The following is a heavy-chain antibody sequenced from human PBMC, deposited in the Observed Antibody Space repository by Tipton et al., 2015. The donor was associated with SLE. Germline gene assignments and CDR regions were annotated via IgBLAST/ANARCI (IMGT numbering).Heavy chain of an antibody. CDR2: IWYDGSNK. J-gene: IGHJ6*03. Sequence: SLRLSCAASGFTFSSYGMHWVRQAPGKGLEWVAVIWYDGSNKYYADSVKGRFTISRDNARNSLYLQMNSLRAEDTAVYYCARSTYMDVWGKGTTVTVSS. CDR1: GFTFSSYG. V-gene: IGHV3-33*01. CDR3: ARSTYMDV.